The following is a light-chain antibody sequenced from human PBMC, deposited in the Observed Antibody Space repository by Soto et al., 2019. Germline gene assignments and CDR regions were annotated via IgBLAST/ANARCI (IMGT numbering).Light chain of an antibody. CDR2: DAS. CDR1: QTVRNNY. CDR3: QQYGSSPT. J-gene: IGKJ1*01. V-gene: IGKV3-20*01. Sequence: EIVWTQSPGTPSLSPGERATLSCRASQTVRNNYLAWYKQKPGQAPRLLIYDASSRATGVPDRFSGSGSGTDFTLTIRRLEPEDFAVDYCQQYGSSPTFGPWTKVDIK.